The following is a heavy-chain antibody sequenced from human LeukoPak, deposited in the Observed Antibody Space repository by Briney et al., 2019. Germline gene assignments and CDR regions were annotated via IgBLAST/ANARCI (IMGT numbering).Heavy chain of an antibody. CDR2: ISYDGSNK. D-gene: IGHD3-10*01. J-gene: IGHJ4*02. Sequence: PGRSLRLSCAASGFTFSSYAMHWVRQAPGKGLEWVAVISYDGSNKYYADSVKGRFTISRDNSKNTLYLQMNSLRAEDTAVYYCARELPGSGSLSFDYWGQGTLVTVSS. V-gene: IGHV3-30*04. CDR3: ARELPGSGSLSFDY. CDR1: GFTFSSYA.